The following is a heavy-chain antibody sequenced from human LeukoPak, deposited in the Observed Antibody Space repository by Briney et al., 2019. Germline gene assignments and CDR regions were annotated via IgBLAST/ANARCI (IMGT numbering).Heavy chain of an antibody. Sequence: ASVTVSCKASGYTFTGYYMHWVRQAPGQGLEWMGWINPNSGGTNYAQKFQGRVTMTRDTSISTAYMELSRLRSDDTAVYYCARDPGPYSSSWFDYWGQGTLVTVSS. J-gene: IGHJ4*02. CDR3: ARDPGPYSSSWFDY. D-gene: IGHD6-13*01. V-gene: IGHV1-2*02. CDR1: GYTFTGYY. CDR2: INPNSGGT.